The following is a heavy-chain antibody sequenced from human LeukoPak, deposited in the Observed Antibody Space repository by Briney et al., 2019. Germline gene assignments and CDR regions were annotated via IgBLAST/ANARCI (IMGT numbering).Heavy chain of an antibody. J-gene: IGHJ4*02. CDR1: GFTVSSNY. V-gene: IGHV3-66*02. CDR2: IYSGGST. CDR3: ARSSSIAARYFDY. Sequence: GGSLRLSCAASGFTVSSNYMSWVRQAPGKGLEWVSVIYSGGSTYYADSGKGRFTISRDNSKNTLYLQMNSLRAEDTAVYYCARSSSIAARYFDYWGQGTLVTVSS. D-gene: IGHD6-6*01.